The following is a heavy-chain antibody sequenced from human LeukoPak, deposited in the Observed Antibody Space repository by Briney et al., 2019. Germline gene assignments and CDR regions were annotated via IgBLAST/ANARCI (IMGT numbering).Heavy chain of an antibody. CDR2: ISSSSSTI. J-gene: IGHJ4*02. V-gene: IGHV3-48*01. Sequence: GGSLRLSCAASGFTFSNYNMNWVRQAPGKGLEWLSYISSSSSTIFYADSVKGRFTISRDNAKNSLYLQLNSLRAEDTAMFYCASDFLEDPYWGQGALVTVSS. CDR1: GFTFSNYN. D-gene: IGHD3-3*01. CDR3: ASDFLEDPY.